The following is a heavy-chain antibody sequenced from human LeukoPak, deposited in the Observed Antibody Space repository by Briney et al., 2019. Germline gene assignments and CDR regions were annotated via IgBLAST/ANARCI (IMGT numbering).Heavy chain of an antibody. CDR1: GGSVSTGSYY. CDR3: ARDSRTVTAIDY. Sequence: SETLSLTCTVSGGSVSTGSYYWSWIRQHPGKGLEWIGYIYYSGSTYYNPSLKSRVTISVDTSKNQFSLKLSSVTAADTAVYYCARDSRTVTAIDYWGQGTLVTVSS. J-gene: IGHJ4*02. V-gene: IGHV4-31*03. D-gene: IGHD4-17*01. CDR2: IYYSGST.